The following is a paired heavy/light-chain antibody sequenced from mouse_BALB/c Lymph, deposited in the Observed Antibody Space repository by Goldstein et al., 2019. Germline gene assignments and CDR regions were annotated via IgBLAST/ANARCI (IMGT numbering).Light chain of an antibody. Sequence: QIVLTQSPAIMSAFPGEKVTITCSASSSVSYMHWFQQKPGTSPKLWIYRTSNLASGVPARFSGSGSGTSYSLTISRMEAEDAATYYCQQRNSYPYTFGGGTKLEIK. V-gene: IGKV4-57*01. CDR1: SSVSY. CDR2: RTS. CDR3: QQRNSYPYT. J-gene: IGKJ2*01.
Heavy chain of an antibody. CDR3: AKRGGIYYDYGDYTMDY. CDR2: INPNNGGI. Sequence: EVLLQQSGPELVKPGASVKIPCKASGYTFTDYNMDWVKQSHGKSLEWIGDINPNNGGIIYNQRFKGKATLTVDKSSSTAYMELRSLTSEDTAVYYCAKRGGIYYDYGDYTMDYWGQGTSVTVSS. D-gene: IGHD2-4*01. V-gene: IGHV1-18*01. J-gene: IGHJ4*01. CDR1: GYTFTDYN.